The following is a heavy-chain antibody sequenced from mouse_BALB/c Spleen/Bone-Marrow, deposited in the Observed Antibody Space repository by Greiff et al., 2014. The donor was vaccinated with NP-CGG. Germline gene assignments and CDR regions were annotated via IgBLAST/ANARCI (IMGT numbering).Heavy chain of an antibody. D-gene: IGHD1-1*01. J-gene: IGHJ2*01. Sequence: EVMLVESGGGLVQPGGSMKLSCVASGFTFSNYWMNWVRQSPEKGLEWVAEIRLKSNNYATHYAESVKGRFTISRDESKSSVYLQMNNLRAEDTGIYYCTRHYYGSSFDYWGQGTTLTVSS. CDR1: GFTFSNYW. CDR2: IRLKSNNYAT. V-gene: IGHV6-6*02. CDR3: TRHYYGSSFDY.